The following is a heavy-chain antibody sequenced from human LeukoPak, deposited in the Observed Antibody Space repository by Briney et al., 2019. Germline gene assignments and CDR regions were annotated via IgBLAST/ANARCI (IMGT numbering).Heavy chain of an antibody. D-gene: IGHD2-2*02. Sequence: GVSLRLSCAASGFTFSTYWMSWVRQAPGKGLECVANIKRDGSEKYYVDSVKGRFTIFRDDAKSSLYLQTNSLRAEDTAVYFCARVYTGNRWHFDYWGQGTLVTVSS. CDR3: ARVYTGNRWHFDY. CDR2: IKRDGSEK. V-gene: IGHV3-7*03. CDR1: GFTFSTYW. J-gene: IGHJ4*02.